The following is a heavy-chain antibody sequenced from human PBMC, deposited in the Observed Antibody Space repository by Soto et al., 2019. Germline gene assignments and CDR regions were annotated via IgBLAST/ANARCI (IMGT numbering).Heavy chain of an antibody. Sequence: EVHLVESGGGLVQPGRSLRLSCAASGFTFDDYAMHWVRQVPGKGLEWVSSSWNSGNIVYADSVKGRFTISRDSANNSIYLQMNSLKTEDTALYYCAKGAVTSIFAYFDYWGQGTLVTVSS. J-gene: IGHJ4*02. D-gene: IGHD3-3*01. CDR3: AKGAVTSIFAYFDY. CDR2: SWNSGNI. CDR1: GFTFDDYA. V-gene: IGHV3-9*01.